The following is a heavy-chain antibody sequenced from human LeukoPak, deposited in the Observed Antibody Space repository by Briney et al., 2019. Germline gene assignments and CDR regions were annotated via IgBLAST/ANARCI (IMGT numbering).Heavy chain of an antibody. Sequence: GGSLRLSCAASGFTFSSYSMNWVRQAAGEGLEWVSYISSSSSTIYYADSVKGRFTISRDNAKNSLYLQMNSLRAEDTAVYYCARASDRKGYNYYMDVWGKGTTVTVSS. J-gene: IGHJ6*03. CDR2: ISSSSSTI. CDR3: ARASDRKGYNYYMDV. CDR1: GFTFSSYS. V-gene: IGHV3-48*01.